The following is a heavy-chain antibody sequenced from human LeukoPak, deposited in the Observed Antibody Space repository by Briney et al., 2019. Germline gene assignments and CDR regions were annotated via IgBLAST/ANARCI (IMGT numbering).Heavy chain of an antibody. CDR2: ISNTGSDT. CDR3: AKVPYSDYGSGRPPFMDV. V-gene: IGHV3-23*01. J-gene: IGHJ6*02. D-gene: IGHD3-10*01. CDR1: GFTFSNYA. Sequence: GGSLRLSCAASGFTFSNYAMSWVRQASGKGLEWVSTISNTGSDTYYADSVKGRFTISRDISENTLYLQMNNLRAEATAIHYCAKVPYSDYGSGRPPFMDVWGQGTTVAVSS.